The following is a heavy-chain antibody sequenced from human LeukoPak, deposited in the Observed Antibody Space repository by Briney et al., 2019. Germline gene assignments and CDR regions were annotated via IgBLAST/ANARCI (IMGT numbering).Heavy chain of an antibody. CDR2: IKSKTDGGTT. V-gene: IGHV3-15*01. CDR3: TPTYSGSGSFAY. CDR1: GFTFSNAW. Sequence: GGSLRLSCAASGFTFSNAWMNWVRQAPGKGLEWVGRIKSKTDGGTTDYGAPVKGRFTFSRDDSKNMLFLQVNSLKTEDTAVYYCTPTYSGSGSFAYWGQGTLVTVSS. J-gene: IGHJ4*02. D-gene: IGHD3-10*01.